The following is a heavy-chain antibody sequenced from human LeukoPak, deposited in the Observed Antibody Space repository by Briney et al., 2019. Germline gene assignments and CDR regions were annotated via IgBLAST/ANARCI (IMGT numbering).Heavy chain of an antibody. J-gene: IGHJ6*02. CDR3: ARDCIQRCYCHYYGMDV. V-gene: IGHV1-2*02. D-gene: IGHD5-18*01. CDR1: GYTFIGYY. Sequence: GASVKVSCKASGYTFIGYYIHGVRQAPGQGLECVGWINPSSGGTNYAQKFHGRVTMTRVTSISAAYMELSRLRSDDTDVYYCARDCIQRCYCHYYGMDVWGQGTPVTVSS. CDR2: INPSSGGT.